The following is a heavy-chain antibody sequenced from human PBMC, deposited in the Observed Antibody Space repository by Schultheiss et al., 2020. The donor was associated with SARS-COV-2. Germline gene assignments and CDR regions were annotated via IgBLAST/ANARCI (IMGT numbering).Heavy chain of an antibody. CDR3: AKGQYYYDSSGHDY. CDR2: ISGSGGST. J-gene: IGHJ4*02. CDR1: GGSLSSYY. V-gene: IGHV3-23*01. D-gene: IGHD3-22*01. Sequence: ETLSLTCTVSGGSLSSYYWSWIRQPPGKGLEWVSAISGSGGSTYYADSVKGRFTISRDNAKNSLYLQMNSLRAEDTAVYYCAKGQYYYDSSGHDYWGQGTLVTVSS.